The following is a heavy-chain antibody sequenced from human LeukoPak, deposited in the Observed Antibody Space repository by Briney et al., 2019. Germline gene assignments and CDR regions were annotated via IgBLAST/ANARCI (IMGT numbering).Heavy chain of an antibody. CDR1: GFTVSSYW. J-gene: IGHJ4*02. CDR2: IKQDGSEK. D-gene: IGHD3-10*01. V-gene: IGHV3-7*01. Sequence: GGSLRRSCAASGFTVSSYWMSWIRQAPGKGLEWVANIKQDGSEKYYVDSVKGRFTISRVNAKNSLYLQMNSLRAEDTAVYYCAREEYGSRSYYYWGQGTLITVSS. CDR3: AREEYGSRSYYY.